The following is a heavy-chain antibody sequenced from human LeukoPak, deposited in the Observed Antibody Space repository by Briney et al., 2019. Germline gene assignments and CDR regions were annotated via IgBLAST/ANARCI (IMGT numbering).Heavy chain of an antibody. CDR3: ARDHRNAGVFDY. V-gene: IGHV3-53*01. CDR2: IYVGGST. Sequence: PGGSLRLSCAASGFTVSSIYMSWVRQAPGKGLEWLSVIYVGGSTFYADSVKGRFTISRDNSKNTLYLQMNSLRADDTAVYYCARDHRNAGVFDYWGQGTLVTVSS. J-gene: IGHJ4*02. CDR1: GFTVSSIY. D-gene: IGHD2-2*01.